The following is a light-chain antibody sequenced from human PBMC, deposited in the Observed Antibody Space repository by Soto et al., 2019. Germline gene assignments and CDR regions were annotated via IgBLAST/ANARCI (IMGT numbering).Light chain of an antibody. CDR3: QQYYSTPLT. V-gene: IGKV4-1*01. J-gene: IGKJ4*01. CDR2: WAS. Sequence: DIVMTQSPDSLAVSLGERATINCKSSQSVLYSSNNKNYLAWYQQKPGQPPKLLIYWASTRESGVPDRFSGSGSGKYFTLTTSSLQAEDVAVYYCQQYYSTPLTFGGGTKVEIK. CDR1: QSVLYSSNNKNY.